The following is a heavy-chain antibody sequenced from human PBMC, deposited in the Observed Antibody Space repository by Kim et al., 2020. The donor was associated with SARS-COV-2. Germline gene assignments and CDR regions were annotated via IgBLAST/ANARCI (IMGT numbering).Heavy chain of an antibody. J-gene: IGHJ4*02. V-gene: IGHV3-48*02. CDR3: ARDPTYDFWSGYSRSFDY. D-gene: IGHD3-3*01. Sequence: KGRFTHARDNAKNSLYLQMNSLRDEDTAVYYCARDPTYDFWSGYSRSFDYWGQGTLVTVSS.